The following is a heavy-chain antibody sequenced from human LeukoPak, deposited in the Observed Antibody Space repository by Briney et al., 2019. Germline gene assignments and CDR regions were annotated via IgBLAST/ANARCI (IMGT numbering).Heavy chain of an antibody. V-gene: IGHV4-59*08. J-gene: IGHJ6*02. D-gene: IGHD6-6*01. CDR2: IYYSGST. Sequence: SETLSLTCTVSGGSISSYYWSWIRQPPGKGLEWIGYIYYSGSTNYNPSLKSRVTISVDTSKNQFSLKLSSVTAADTAVYYCASSSSRGVYYCYGMDVWGQGTTVTVSS. CDR3: ASSSSRGVYYCYGMDV. CDR1: GGSISSYY.